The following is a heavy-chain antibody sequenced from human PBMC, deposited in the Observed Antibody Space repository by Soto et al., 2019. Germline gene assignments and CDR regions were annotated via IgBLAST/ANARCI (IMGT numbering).Heavy chain of an antibody. J-gene: IGHJ4*02. CDR1: GFPFSNYA. CDR3: AKDGYSGYATAYYFDY. V-gene: IGHV3-23*01. D-gene: IGHD5-12*01. Sequence: EVQLLESGGGLVQPGGSLRLPCVASGFPFSNYAMSWVRQAPGKGLEWVSVISGNGGRTHSADSVNGRVTISRDNSKNTLYLQMNRLRADDTAVYYCAKDGYSGYATAYYFDYWGQGTLVTVSS. CDR2: ISGNGGRT.